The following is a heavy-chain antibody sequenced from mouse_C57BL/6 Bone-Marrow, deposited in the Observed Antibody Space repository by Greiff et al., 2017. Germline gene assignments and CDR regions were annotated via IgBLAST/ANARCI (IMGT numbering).Heavy chain of an antibody. CDR3: ARLRYYGSSPAWFAY. Sequence: VHVKQPGAELVMPGASVKLSCKASGYTFTSYWMHWVKQRPGQGLEWIGEIDPSDSYTNYNQKFKGKSTLTVDKSSSTAYMRLSSLTSEDSAVYYCARLRYYGSSPAWFAYWGQGTLVTVSA. CDR2: IDPSDSYT. CDR1: GYTFTSYW. D-gene: IGHD1-1*01. J-gene: IGHJ3*01. V-gene: IGHV1-69*01.